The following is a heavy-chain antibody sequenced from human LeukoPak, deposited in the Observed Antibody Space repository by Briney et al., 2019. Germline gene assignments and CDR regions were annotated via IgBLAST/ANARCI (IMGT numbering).Heavy chain of an antibody. J-gene: IGHJ4*02. Sequence: GGSLRLSCAASGFALSTFEMNWVRQAPGKGLEGVAAIGSDYDRVHEDSVKGRFTISRDNSKSTLYLQMDNLRPEDTAVYFCAKSAGVATIYFDCWGQGALVTVSS. CDR3: AKSAGVATIYFDC. CDR2: IGSDYDR. D-gene: IGHD5-12*01. CDR1: GFALSTFE. V-gene: IGHV3-23*01.